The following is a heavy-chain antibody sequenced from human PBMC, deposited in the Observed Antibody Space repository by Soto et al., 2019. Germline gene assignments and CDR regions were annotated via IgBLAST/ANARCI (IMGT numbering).Heavy chain of an antibody. D-gene: IGHD6-19*01. CDR3: AKHIQYDSGWPLHY. J-gene: IGHJ4*02. V-gene: IGHV3-23*01. Sequence: GGSLRLSCAASGFSFSSYAVSWVRQAPGKGLEWVSVFDGSVGHTYYTNSVKGRFTISNDNSKNTLFLQMNSLKAEDTTVYFCAKHIQYDSGWPLHYWGQGTLVTVSS. CDR2: FDGSVGHT. CDR1: GFSFSSYA.